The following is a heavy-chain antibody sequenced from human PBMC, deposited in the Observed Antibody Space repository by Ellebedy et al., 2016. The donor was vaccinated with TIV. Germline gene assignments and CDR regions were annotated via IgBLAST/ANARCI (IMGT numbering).Heavy chain of an antibody. J-gene: IGHJ4*02. V-gene: IGHV4-34*01. CDR2: INHSGST. CDR3: ARGYGSGIPGNY. D-gene: IGHD3-10*01. CDR1: GGSFSGYY. Sequence: SETLSLXXAVYGGSFSGYYWSWIRQTPGKGPEWIGEINHSGSTKYNPSLKSRVTMSVDTSKNQFSLSLSSVTAADTAVYYCARGYGSGIPGNYWGQGTLVTVSS.